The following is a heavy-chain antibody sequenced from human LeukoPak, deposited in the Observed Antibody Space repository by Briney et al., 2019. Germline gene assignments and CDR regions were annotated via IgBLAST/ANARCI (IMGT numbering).Heavy chain of an antibody. CDR3: AKGGRITMLRGVQRDHYFDY. CDR1: GFTFDDYA. CDR2: ISWKSDSI. V-gene: IGHV3-9*01. J-gene: IGHJ4*02. Sequence: PGGSLRLSCAVSGFTFDDYAMHWIRHVPGKGLEWVSGISWKSDSIGYADSVKGRFTISRDNSKNTLYLQMNSLRVEDTAVYYCAKGGRITMLRGVQRDHYFDYWGQGTLVTVSS. D-gene: IGHD3-10*01.